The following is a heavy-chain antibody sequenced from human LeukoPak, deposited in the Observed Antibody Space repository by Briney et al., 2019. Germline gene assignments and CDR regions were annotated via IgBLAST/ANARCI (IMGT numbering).Heavy chain of an antibody. CDR2: IYYSGST. CDR1: GGSISSYY. Sequence: SETLSLTCTVSGGSISSYYWSWIRQPPGKGLEGIGYIYYSGSTNYNPSLKSRVTISVDTSKNQVSLKLSSVTAADTAVYYCARVTAGVPTLFDYWGQGTLVTVSS. D-gene: IGHD6-19*01. V-gene: IGHV4-59*01. J-gene: IGHJ4*02. CDR3: ARVTAGVPTLFDY.